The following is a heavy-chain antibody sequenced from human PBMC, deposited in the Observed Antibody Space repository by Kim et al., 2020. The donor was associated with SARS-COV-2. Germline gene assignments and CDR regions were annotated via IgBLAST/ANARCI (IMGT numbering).Heavy chain of an antibody. CDR2: INPSGGST. CDR3: ARDRGGLSPAITMVRAGNYYYYGMDV. CDR1: GYTFTSYY. Sequence: ASVKVSCKASGYTFTSYYMHWVRQAPGQGLEWMGIINPSGGSTSYAQKFQGRVTMTRDTSTSTVYMELSSLRSEDTAVYYCARDRGGLSPAITMVRAGNYYYYGMDVWGQGTTVTVSS. J-gene: IGHJ6*02. V-gene: IGHV1-46*01. D-gene: IGHD3-10*01.